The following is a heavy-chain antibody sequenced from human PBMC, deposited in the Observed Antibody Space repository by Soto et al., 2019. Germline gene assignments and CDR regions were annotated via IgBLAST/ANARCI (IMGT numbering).Heavy chain of an antibody. V-gene: IGHV4-34*01. J-gene: IGHJ5*02. CDR2: INHSGSP. CDR3: ATANWRHHSSDP. Sequence: SETLSLTCAVYGGSFSGYYWSWLRQPPGKGLEWIGEINHSGSPNYNPSLKSRVTISVDTSKNQFSLKMTSVTAADTAVYYCATANWRHHSSDPWGQGTVGTLSS. D-gene: IGHD1-1*01. CDR1: GGSFSGYY.